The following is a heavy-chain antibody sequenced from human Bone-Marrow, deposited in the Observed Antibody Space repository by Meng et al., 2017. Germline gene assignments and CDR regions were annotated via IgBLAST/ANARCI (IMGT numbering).Heavy chain of an antibody. D-gene: IGHD1-7*01. J-gene: IGHJ4*02. CDR3: GRDQGRELINH. CDR1: GDSISSDIW. V-gene: IGHV4-4*02. Sequence: QVQLQESGPGLVKPSGTLSLTCTVSGDSISSDIWWSWVRQPPGKGLEWTGEVYQRGDTNYNPSLKSRVDISVDKSKNQFYLSLFSVTAADTAVYYCGRDQGRELINHWGQGTLVTVSS. CDR2: VYQRGDT.